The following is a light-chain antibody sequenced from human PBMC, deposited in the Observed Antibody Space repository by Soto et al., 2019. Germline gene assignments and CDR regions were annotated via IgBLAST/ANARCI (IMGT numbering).Light chain of an antibody. Sequence: EIVLTQSPGTLSLSPWERATLSCRASQSVSSNYLAWYQQKPGQAPRLLIYGASSSATSVPERLFGGGSCTDFFPLIIRLEHADYSAYYYRQRSNRRPSTFGQGTRLEIK. CDR1: QSVSSNY. J-gene: IGKJ5*01. CDR2: GAS. V-gene: IGKV3D-20*02. CDR3: RQRSNRRPST.